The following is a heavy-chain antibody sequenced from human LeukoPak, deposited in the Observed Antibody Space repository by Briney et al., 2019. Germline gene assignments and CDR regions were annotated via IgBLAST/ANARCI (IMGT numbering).Heavy chain of an antibody. V-gene: IGHV4-39*07. CDR1: GGSISSSSYY. J-gene: IGHJ5*02. D-gene: IGHD1-26*01. CDR2: IYHSGST. CDR3: ARDPKEWEPNWFDP. Sequence: SETLSLTCTVSGGSISSSSYYWGWIRQPPGKGLEWIGSIYHSGSTYYNPSLKSRVTISVDTSKNQFSLKLSSVTAADTAVYYCARDPKEWEPNWFDPWGQGTLVTVSS.